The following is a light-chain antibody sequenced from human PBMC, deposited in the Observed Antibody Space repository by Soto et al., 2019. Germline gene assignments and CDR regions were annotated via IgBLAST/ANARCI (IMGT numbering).Light chain of an antibody. J-gene: IGKJ2*01. V-gene: IGKV1-39*01. CDR1: QRITTY. CDR3: QHSYSTPYT. CDR2: TAA. Sequence: IHMTQSPSSLSASVGDRVTITCRASQRITTYLNWYQQKPGKAPKLLISTAATLQGGVPSRFSGSGSGTDFTLTITTLQPEDFATYFCQHSYSTPYTFGHGTKLEIK.